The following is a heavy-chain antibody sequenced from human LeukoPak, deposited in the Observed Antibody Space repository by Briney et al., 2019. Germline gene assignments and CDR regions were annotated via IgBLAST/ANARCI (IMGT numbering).Heavy chain of an antibody. D-gene: IGHD2-2*01. V-gene: IGHV3-48*04. CDR2: SSTSSTI. CDR3: ARVRGVVVPADAFDI. J-gene: IGHJ3*02. Sequence: GGSLRLSCAASGFTFSSSSMNWVRQAPGKGLEWVSYSSTSSTIYYADSVKGRFTISRDNAKNSLYLQMNSLRAEDTAVYYCARVRGVVVPADAFDIWGQGTMVTVSS. CDR1: GFTFSSSS.